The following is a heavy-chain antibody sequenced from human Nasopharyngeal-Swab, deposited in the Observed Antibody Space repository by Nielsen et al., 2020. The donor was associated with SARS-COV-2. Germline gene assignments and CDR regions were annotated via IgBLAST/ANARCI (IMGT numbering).Heavy chain of an antibody. CDR3: AGDSWSGSYPDAFDI. CDR2: IWYDGSNK. Sequence: VGQAPPKGLEWVAVIWYDGSNKYYADSVKGRFTISRDNSKNTLYLQMNSLRAEDTAVYYCAGDSWSGSYPDAFDIWGQGTMVTVSS. J-gene: IGHJ3*02. V-gene: IGHV3-33*01. D-gene: IGHD1-26*01.